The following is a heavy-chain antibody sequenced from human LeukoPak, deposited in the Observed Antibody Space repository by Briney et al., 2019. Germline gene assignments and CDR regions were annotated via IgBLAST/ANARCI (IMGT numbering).Heavy chain of an antibody. Sequence: GGSLRLSCAASGFTFSSHGMNWVRQAPGKGLEWVSGSSSIGGRTYYADSVKGRFTISRDNSKNTLYLQMNSLRAEDTAVYFCAKGSGWEASYFYYYMDVWGKGTTVTISS. V-gene: IGHV3-23*01. CDR3: AKGSGWEASYFYYYMDV. J-gene: IGHJ6*03. CDR2: SSSIGGRT. CDR1: GFTFSSHG. D-gene: IGHD1-26*01.